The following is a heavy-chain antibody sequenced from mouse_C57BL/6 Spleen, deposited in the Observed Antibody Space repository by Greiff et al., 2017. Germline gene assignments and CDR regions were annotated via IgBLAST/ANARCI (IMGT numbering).Heavy chain of an antibody. D-gene: IGHD2-10*02. V-gene: IGHV5-4*01. J-gene: IGHJ1*03. CDR1: GFTFSSYA. Sequence: EVQGVESGGGLVKPGGSLKLSCAASGFTFSSYAMSWVRQTPEKRLEWVATISDGGSYTYYPDNVKGRFTISRDNAKNNLYLQMSHLKSEDTAMYYCARRYGNYWYFDVWGTGTTVTVSS. CDR3: ARRYGNYWYFDV. CDR2: ISDGGSYT.